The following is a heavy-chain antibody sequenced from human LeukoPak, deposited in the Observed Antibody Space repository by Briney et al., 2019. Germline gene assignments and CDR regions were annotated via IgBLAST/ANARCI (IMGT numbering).Heavy chain of an antibody. CDR2: IIPILGIA. D-gene: IGHD3-22*01. CDR3: ARGLYYYDSSGSLED. V-gene: IGHV1-69*04. CDR1: GGTFSSYA. Sequence: SVKVSCKASGGTFSSYAISWVRQAPGQGPEWMGRIIPILGIANYAQKFQGRVTITADKSTSTAYMELSSLRSEDTAVYYCARGLYYYDSSGSLEDWGQGTLVTVSS. J-gene: IGHJ4*02.